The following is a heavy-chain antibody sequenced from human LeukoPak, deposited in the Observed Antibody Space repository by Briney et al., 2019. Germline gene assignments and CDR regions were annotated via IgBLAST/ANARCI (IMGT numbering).Heavy chain of an antibody. D-gene: IGHD2-15*01. V-gene: IGHV1-24*01. J-gene: IGHJ4*02. CDR2: FDPEDGET. CDR3: ARGSKHCSGGSCYSIGYY. Sequence: ASVKVSCKVSGYTLTELSMHWVRQAPGKGLEWMGGFDPEDGETIYAQKFQGRVTITTDESTSTAYMELSSLRSEDTAVYYCARGSKHCSGGSCYSIGYYWGQGTLVTVSS. CDR1: GYTLTELS.